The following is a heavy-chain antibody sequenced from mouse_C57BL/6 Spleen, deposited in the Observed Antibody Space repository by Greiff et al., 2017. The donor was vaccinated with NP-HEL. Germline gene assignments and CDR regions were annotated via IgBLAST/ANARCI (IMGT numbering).Heavy chain of an antibody. CDR2: IDPSSGGT. V-gene: IGHV1-72*01. J-gene: IGHJ2*01. D-gene: IGHD2-5*01. CDR3: ARGGAYYSNYYLDY. CDR1: GYTFTSYW. Sequence: QVQLQQPGAELVKPGASVKLSCKASGYTFTSYWMHWVKQRPGRGLEWIGRIDPSSGGTKYNEKFKGKATLTVDKPSSTAYMQLSSLTSEDSAVYYCARGGAYYSNYYLDYWGQGTTLTVSS.